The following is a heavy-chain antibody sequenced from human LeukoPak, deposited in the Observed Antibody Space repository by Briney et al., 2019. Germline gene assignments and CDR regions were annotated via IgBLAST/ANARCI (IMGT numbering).Heavy chain of an antibody. D-gene: IGHD3-16*01. CDR1: GFIFTTYW. J-gene: IGHJ4*02. CDR3: ARVRWGGLYYFDY. V-gene: IGHV3-7*01. CDR2: INQDGTEK. Sequence: GDSLRLSCAASGFIFTTYWMSWVRQAPGKGLEWVANINQDGTEKYYVDSVKGRFTISRDNAKNSLYLQMNSLRAEDTAVYFCARVRWGGLYYFDYWGQGALVTVSS.